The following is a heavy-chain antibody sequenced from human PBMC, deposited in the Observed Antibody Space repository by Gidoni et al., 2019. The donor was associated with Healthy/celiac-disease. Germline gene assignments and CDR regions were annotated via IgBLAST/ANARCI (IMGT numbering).Heavy chain of an antibody. CDR2: IIPIFGTA. V-gene: IGHV1-69*01. CDR3: ARHWGSGYYYYYGMDV. Sequence: QVQLVQSGAEVKKPGSSVKVSCKASGGTFSSYAISWVRQAPGQGLEWMGGIIPIFGTANYAQKFQGRVTITADESTSTADMELRSLRSEDTAVYYCARHWGSGYYYYYGMDVWGQGTTVTVSS. CDR1: GGTFSSYA. D-gene: IGHD3-16*01. J-gene: IGHJ6*02.